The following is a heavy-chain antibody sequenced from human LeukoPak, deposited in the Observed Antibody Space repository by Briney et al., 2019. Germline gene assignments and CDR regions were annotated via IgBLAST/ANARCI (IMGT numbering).Heavy chain of an antibody. J-gene: IGHJ4*02. V-gene: IGHV4-38-2*02. Sequence: PSETLSLTCAVSGYSISSGYYWGWIRQPPGKGLEWIGSIYHSGSTYYNPSLKSRVTISVDTSKNQFALKLSSVTAADTAVYYCARDRWYSSSYSGSWYFDYWGQGTLVTVSS. CDR2: IYHSGST. CDR1: GYSISSGYY. CDR3: ARDRWYSSSYSGSWYFDY. D-gene: IGHD6-13*01.